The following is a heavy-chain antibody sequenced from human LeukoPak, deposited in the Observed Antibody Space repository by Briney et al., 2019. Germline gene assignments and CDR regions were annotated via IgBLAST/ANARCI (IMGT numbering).Heavy chain of an antibody. CDR3: ARDRSVSQLLYYYYYYRDV. CDR2: IYYSGST. V-gene: IGHV4-39*07. CDR1: GGSISSSSYY. J-gene: IGHJ6*03. Sequence: SETLSLTCTVSGGSISSSSYYWGWIRQPPGKGLAWIGSIYYSGSTYYNPSLKSRVTISVDTSKNQFSLKLSSVTAADTAVYYCARDRSVSQLLYYYYYYRDVWGKGTTVTVSS. D-gene: IGHD1-1*01.